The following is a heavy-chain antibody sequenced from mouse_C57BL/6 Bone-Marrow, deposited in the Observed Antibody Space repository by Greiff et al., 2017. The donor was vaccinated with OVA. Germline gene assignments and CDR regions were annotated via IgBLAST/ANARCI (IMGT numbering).Heavy chain of an antibody. J-gene: IGHJ4*01. CDR2: ISSGGSYT. Sequence: EVNVVESGGDLVKPGGSLKLSCAASGFTFSSYGMSWVRQTPDKRLEWVATISSGGSYTYYPDSVKGRFTISRDNAKNTLYLQMSSLKSEDTAMYYCARRPLVLQAMDYWGQGTSVTVSS. CDR1: GFTFSSYG. CDR3: ARRPLVLQAMDY. V-gene: IGHV5-6*02. D-gene: IGHD1-1*01.